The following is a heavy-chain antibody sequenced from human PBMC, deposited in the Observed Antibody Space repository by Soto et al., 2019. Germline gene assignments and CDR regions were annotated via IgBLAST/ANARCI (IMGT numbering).Heavy chain of an antibody. CDR2: IKQDGSEK. J-gene: IGHJ3*02. CDR1: GFTFSSYW. CDR3: ARASGGYYDFWSGYVHAFDN. V-gene: IGHV3-7*01. Sequence: GGSLRLSCAASGFTFSSYWMSWVRQAPGKGLEWVANIKQDGSEKYYVDSVKGRFTISRDNAKNSLYLQMNSLRAEDSAVYYCARASGGYYDFWSGYVHAFDNWGQGTMVTVSS. D-gene: IGHD3-3*01.